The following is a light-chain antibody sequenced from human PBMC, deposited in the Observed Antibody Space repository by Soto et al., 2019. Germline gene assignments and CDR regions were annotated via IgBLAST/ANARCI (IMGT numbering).Light chain of an antibody. V-gene: IGLV2-14*01. J-gene: IGLJ3*02. CDR1: SSDVGGYKF. CDR2: EVS. CDR3: SSYTSGSTWV. Sequence: QSALTQPASVSGSPGQSITISCTGTSSDVGGYKFVSWYQQHPGKAPKLLIFEVSNRPSGVSNRFSGSKSGNTASLTISGLQAEDEAYYYCSSYTSGSTWVFGGGTKVTVL.